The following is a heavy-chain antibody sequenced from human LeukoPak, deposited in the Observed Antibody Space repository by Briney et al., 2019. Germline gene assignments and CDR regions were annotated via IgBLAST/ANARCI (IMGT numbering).Heavy chain of an antibody. CDR1: GFTFSSYS. D-gene: IGHD4-23*01. J-gene: IGHJ5*02. CDR2: ISSSSSTI. Sequence: GGSLRLSCAASGFTFSSYSKNWVRQAPGKGLEWVSYISSSSSTIYYADSVKGRFTISRDNAKNSLYLQMNSLRAEDTAVYYCARIATVVTPRGWFDPWGQGTLVTVSS. CDR3: ARIATVVTPRGWFDP. V-gene: IGHV3-48*04.